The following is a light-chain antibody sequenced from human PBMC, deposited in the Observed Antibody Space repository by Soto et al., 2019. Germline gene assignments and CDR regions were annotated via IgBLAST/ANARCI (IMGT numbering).Light chain of an antibody. CDR1: SSDVGGYNY. V-gene: IGLV2-11*01. Sequence: QSALTQPRSVSGSPGQSVTISCTGTSSDVGGYNYVSWYQQPPGKAPKLMIYDVSKRPSGVPDRFSGSKSGNTASLTISGLQAEDEADYYCCSYAGSYPGIGGGTKLTVL. CDR3: CSYAGSYPG. CDR2: DVS. J-gene: IGLJ2*01.